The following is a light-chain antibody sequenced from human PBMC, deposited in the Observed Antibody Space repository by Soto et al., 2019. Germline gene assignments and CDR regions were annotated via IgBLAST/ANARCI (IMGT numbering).Light chain of an antibody. J-gene: IGLJ2*01. V-gene: IGLV1-40*01. CDR3: QSYDSSLSALVV. CDR2: GNS. CDR1: SSNIGAGYD. Sequence: QSVLTQPPSVSGARGQRVTISCTGSSSNIGAGYDVHWYQQLPGTAPKLLIYGNSNRPSGVPDRFSGSKSGTSASLAITGLQAEDEADYYCQSYDSSLSALVVFGGGTKLTVL.